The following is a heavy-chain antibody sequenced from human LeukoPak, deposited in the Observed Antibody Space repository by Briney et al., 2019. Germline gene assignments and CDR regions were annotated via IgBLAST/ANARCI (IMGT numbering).Heavy chain of an antibody. CDR3: ARPNAGIPLDY. J-gene: IGHJ4*02. CDR1: GFTVSSNY. CDR2: IYSGGST. Sequence: GGSLRLSCAASGFTVSSNYMSWVRQAPGKGLEWVSVIYSGGSTYYADSVKGRFTISRDNSKNTLYLQMNSLRAEDTAVYYCARPNAGIPLDYWGQGTLVTVSS. D-gene: IGHD2-8*01. V-gene: IGHV3-53*01.